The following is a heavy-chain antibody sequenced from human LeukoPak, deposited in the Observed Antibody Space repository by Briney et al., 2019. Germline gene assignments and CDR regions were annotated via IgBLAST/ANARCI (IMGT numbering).Heavy chain of an antibody. Sequence: PSETLSLTCAVYGGSFSGYYWSWIRQPPGKGLEWIGEINHSGSTNYNPSLKSRVTISVDTSKNQSSLKLSSVTAADTAVYYCARGPPRPNYDFWSGYYTRSAFDYWGQGTLVTVSS. CDR3: ARGPPRPNYDFWSGYYTRSAFDY. V-gene: IGHV4-34*01. CDR1: GGSFSGYY. D-gene: IGHD3-3*01. CDR2: INHSGST. J-gene: IGHJ4*02.